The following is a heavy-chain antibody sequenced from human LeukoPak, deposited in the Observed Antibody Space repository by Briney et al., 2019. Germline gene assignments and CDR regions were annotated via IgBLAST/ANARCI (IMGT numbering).Heavy chain of an antibody. D-gene: IGHD3-22*01. CDR3: AKDWENYYDSSGYYPFDY. Sequence: GGSLRLSCAASGFTFSSYGMHWVRQAPGKGLEWVSAISGSGGSTYYADSVKGRFTISRDNSKNTLYLQMNSLRAEDTAVYYCAKDWENYYDSSGYYPFDYWGQGTLVTVSS. CDR2: ISGSGGST. V-gene: IGHV3-23*01. CDR1: GFTFSSYG. J-gene: IGHJ4*02.